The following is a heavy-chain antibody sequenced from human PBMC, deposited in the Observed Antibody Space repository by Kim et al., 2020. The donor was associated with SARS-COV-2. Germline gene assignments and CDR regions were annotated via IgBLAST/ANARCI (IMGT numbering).Heavy chain of an antibody. CDR2: IRSKANSYAT. V-gene: IGHV3-73*01. CDR3: TRVPPYSNSWWVAFD. D-gene: IGHD6-13*01. J-gene: IGHJ3*02. Sequence: GGSLRLSCAASGFTFSDSAMYWVRQASGKGLVWVGRIRSKANSYATAYDVSVKGRFIISRDDSKNTAYLQMNSLKTEDTAIYYCTRVPPYSNSWWVAFD. CDR1: GFTFSDSA.